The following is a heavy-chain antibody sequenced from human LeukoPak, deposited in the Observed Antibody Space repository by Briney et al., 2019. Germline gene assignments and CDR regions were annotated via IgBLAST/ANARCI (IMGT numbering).Heavy chain of an antibody. CDR3: AKRVTTEFDP. D-gene: IGHD4-11*01. CDR1: GGSISSYY. V-gene: IGHV4-59*08. CDR2: IYYSGST. Sequence: SETLSLTCTVSGGSISSYYWSWIRQPPGKGLEWIGYIYYSGSTNYNPSLKSRVTISVDTSKNQFSLKLSSVTAADTAVYYCAKRVTTEFDPWGQGTLVTVSS. J-gene: IGHJ5*02.